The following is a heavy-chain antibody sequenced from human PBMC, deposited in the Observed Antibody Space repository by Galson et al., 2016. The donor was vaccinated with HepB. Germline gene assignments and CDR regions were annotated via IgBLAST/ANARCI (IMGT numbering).Heavy chain of an antibody. CDR1: GFSFRNYA. J-gene: IGHJ4*02. V-gene: IGHV3-33*01. D-gene: IGHD3-16*01. CDR3: ARSFYRDSLGGPLMAF. Sequence: SLRLSCAGSGFSFRNYAMHWVRQAPGKGLEWVAVIRYDGTSNKYYADSVKGRFTISRDNSKNTLFLQMNNLRAEDTAVYYCARSFYRDSLGGPLMAFWGQGSLVTVSS. CDR2: IRYDGTSNK.